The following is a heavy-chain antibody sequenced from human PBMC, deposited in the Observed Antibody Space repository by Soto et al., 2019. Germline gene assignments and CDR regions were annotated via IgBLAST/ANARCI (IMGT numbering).Heavy chain of an antibody. CDR2: ISSYNGNT. D-gene: IGHD3-16*02. J-gene: IGHJ5*02. Sequence: ASVKVSCKASGYTFTSYGISWVRQAPGQGLERMGWISSYNGNTNYAQNLQDRDTMTTNTSTSTAYMGLRSLRSDDTAVYFFARGVSWGRYRYHNWFDPWGQGTLVTDSS. CDR1: GYTFTSYG. V-gene: IGHV1-18*01. CDR3: ARGVSWGRYRYHNWFDP.